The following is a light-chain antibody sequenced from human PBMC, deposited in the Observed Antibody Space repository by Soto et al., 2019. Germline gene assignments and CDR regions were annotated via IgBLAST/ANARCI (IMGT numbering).Light chain of an antibody. CDR1: QSVRSS. J-gene: IGKJ5*01. V-gene: IGKV3-15*01. CDR3: QQRSNLLPT. CDR2: DAS. Sequence: EKEITHALGTLSVSPRERATLFCRASQSVRSSLAWYQQKPGQAPRLFIYDASTRATGIPARFSGSGSGTEFTLTISSLQSEDFAVYYCQQRSNLLPTFGQGRRLEIK.